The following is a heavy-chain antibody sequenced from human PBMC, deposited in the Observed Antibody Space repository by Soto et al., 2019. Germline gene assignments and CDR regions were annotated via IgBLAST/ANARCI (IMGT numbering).Heavy chain of an antibody. V-gene: IGHV3-30*03. CDR2: ISYDGTNK. J-gene: IGHJ4*02. Sequence: QVQLVESGGGVVQPGRSLRLSCAASGFPFTSYGMHWVREGPGKGLEWLAVISYDGTNKFYADSVKGRFTISRDNSKNPLLLQKNRLRPEDKALFYCVGGQFYFDYRGQGTLVIVSS. D-gene: IGHD3-10*01. CDR3: VGGQFYFDY. CDR1: GFPFTSYG.